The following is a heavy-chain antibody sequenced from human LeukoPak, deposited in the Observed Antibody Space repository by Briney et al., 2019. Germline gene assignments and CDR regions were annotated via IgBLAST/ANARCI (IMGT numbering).Heavy chain of an antibody. J-gene: IGHJ3*02. V-gene: IGHV4-59*12. CDR2: IYYSGST. D-gene: IGHD3-16*01. CDR3: ARDSGFWLITPYDI. Sequence: SETLSLTCTVSGGSISSYYWSWIRQPPGKGLEWIGYIYYSGSTNYNPSLESRVTISVDTSKNQFSLKLSSVTAADTAVYYCARDSGFWLITPYDIWGQGTMVTVSS. CDR1: GGSISSYY.